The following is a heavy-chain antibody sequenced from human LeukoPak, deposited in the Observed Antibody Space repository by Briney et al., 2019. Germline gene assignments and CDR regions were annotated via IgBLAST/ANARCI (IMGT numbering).Heavy chain of an antibody. D-gene: IGHD6-13*01. CDR1: GYTFTSYG. Sequence: ASVKVSCKASGYTFTSYGISWVRQAPGQGLEWMGIINPSGGSTSYAQKFQGRVTMTRDTSTSTVYMELSSLRSEDTAVYYCARDYSSRGYFDYWGQGTLVTVSS. CDR2: INPSGGST. CDR3: ARDYSSRGYFDY. J-gene: IGHJ4*02. V-gene: IGHV1-46*01.